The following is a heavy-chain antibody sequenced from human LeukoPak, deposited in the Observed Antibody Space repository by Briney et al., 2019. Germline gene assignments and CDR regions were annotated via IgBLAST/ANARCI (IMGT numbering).Heavy chain of an antibody. CDR1: GYNFAGYW. Sequence: GESLKISCKGSGYNFAGYWIAWVRQTPGKGLECMGVIYAGDSDTRYSPSFQGQVTISADKSISTAYLQWSSLKATDTAMYFCARYQGYGGSWDGFDVWGQGTMVTVSS. CDR2: IYAGDSDT. CDR3: ARYQGYGGSWDGFDV. D-gene: IGHD5-18*01. V-gene: IGHV5-51*01. J-gene: IGHJ3*01.